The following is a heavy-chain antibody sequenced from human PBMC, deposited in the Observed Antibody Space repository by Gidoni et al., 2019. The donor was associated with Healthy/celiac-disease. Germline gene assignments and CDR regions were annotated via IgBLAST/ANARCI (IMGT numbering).Heavy chain of an antibody. J-gene: IGHJ4*02. CDR2: IIPILGTA. Sequence: QVQLVQSGAEVKKPGSSVKVSCKASGGTFSSYAISWVRQAPGQGLEWMGGIIPILGTANYAQKFQGRVTITADKSTRTGYMELSRLRSEDTAVYYCARNTMNTGIVGANRFDYWGQGTLVTVSS. CDR3: ARNTMNTGIVGANRFDY. D-gene: IGHD1-26*01. V-gene: IGHV1-69*06. CDR1: GGTFSSYA.